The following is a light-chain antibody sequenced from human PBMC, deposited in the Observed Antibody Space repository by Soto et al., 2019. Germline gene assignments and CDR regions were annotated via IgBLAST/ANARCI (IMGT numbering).Light chain of an antibody. J-gene: IGKJ3*01. Sequence: DIPMTQSPSSLSASVGDRVTITCRASQSISSYLNWYQQKPGEAPNLLIYAASSLQSGVPSRFSGSGSGTDFTLTISSLQPEDFATYYCQQSYSAPLFTFGPGTKVDIK. CDR1: QSISSY. CDR2: AAS. V-gene: IGKV1-39*01. CDR3: QQSYSAPLFT.